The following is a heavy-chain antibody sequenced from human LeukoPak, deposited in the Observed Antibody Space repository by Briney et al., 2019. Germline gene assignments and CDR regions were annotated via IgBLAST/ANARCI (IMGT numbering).Heavy chain of an antibody. Sequence: PSETLSLTCTVSGGSISSYYWSWIRQPPGKGLEWIGYIYYSGSTNYNPSLKSRVTISVDTSKNQFPLKLSSVTAAETAVYYCARQSSGRYYFDYWGQGALVTVSS. CDR1: GGSISSYY. D-gene: IGHD6-6*01. J-gene: IGHJ4*02. CDR3: ARQSSGRYYFDY. CDR2: IYYSGST. V-gene: IGHV4-59*08.